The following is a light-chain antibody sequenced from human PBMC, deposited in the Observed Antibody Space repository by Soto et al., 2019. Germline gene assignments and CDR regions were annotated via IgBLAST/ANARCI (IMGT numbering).Light chain of an antibody. CDR3: SSYAGSSNV. J-gene: IGLJ1*01. V-gene: IGLV2-8*01. CDR1: SSDVGGYNY. Sequence: QSVLTQPPSASGSPGQSVAISCTGTSSDVGGYNYVSWYQQHPGKAPKLMIYEVNKRPSGVSARFSGSKSGNTASLTVSGLHAEDEADYYCSSYAGSSNVFGSGTKLTVL. CDR2: EVN.